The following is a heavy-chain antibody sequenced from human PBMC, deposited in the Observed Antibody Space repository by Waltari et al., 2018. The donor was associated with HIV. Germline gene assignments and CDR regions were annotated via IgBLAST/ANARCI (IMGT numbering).Heavy chain of an antibody. CDR3: ARVGVGGSYVALFDY. D-gene: IGHD1-26*01. CDR1: GGSISSYS. V-gene: IGHV4-59*01. CDR2: IYYSGST. Sequence: QVQLQESGPGLVKPSETLSLTCTVSGGSISSYSWSWIRQPPGKGLEWIGYIYYSGSTNYNPSLKSRVTISVDTSKNQFSLKLSSVTAADTAVYYCARVGVGGSYVALFDYWGQGTLVTVSS. J-gene: IGHJ4*02.